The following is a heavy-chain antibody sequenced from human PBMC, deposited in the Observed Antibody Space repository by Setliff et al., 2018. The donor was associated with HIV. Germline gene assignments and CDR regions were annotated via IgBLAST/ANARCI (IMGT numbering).Heavy chain of an antibody. J-gene: IGHJ5*02. CDR3: ARRHRIGSTNGLFDT. CDR1: GYSFTSYW. Sequence: GESLTISCKGSGYSFTSYWIGWVRQVPGKGLEWVGIIYPGDFETRYGPSFRGQVTISVQKSLNTAYLQWTVLKASDTAMYYCARRHRIGSTNGLFDTWGQGTLVTVSS. D-gene: IGHD2-2*01. V-gene: IGHV5-51*01. CDR2: IYPGDFET.